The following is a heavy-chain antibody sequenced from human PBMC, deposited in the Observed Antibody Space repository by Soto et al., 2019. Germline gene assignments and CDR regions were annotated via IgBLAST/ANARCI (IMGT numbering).Heavy chain of an antibody. D-gene: IGHD2-15*01. CDR1: GFTFSSYG. V-gene: IGHV3-33*01. CDR3: AREGTYCSGGSCYPHFDY. J-gene: IGHJ4*02. Sequence: QVQLVESGGGVVQPGRSLRLSCAASGFTFSSYGMHWVRQAPGKGLEWVAVIWYDGSNNYYADSEKGRFTISRDNSKNPLYLQMNSLRAEDTAVYYCAREGTYCSGGSCYPHFDYWGQGTLVTVSS. CDR2: IWYDGSNN.